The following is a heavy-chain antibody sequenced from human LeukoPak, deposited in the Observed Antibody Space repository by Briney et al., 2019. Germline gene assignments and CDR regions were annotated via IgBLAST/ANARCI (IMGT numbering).Heavy chain of an antibody. J-gene: IGHJ3*01. CDR1: GFTFTTYW. Sequence: GGSLRLSCAASGFTFTTYWMTWVRQAPGKGLEWVAKIKQDGGEKYYVDSVKGRFTISRDNAKNSLSLQMNSLRAEDTAVYYCSRDQGYCTSATCRGDAFDVWGQGSMVSVSS. CDR3: SRDQGYCTSATCRGDAFDV. D-gene: IGHD2-2*01. CDR2: IKQDGGEK. V-gene: IGHV3-7*01.